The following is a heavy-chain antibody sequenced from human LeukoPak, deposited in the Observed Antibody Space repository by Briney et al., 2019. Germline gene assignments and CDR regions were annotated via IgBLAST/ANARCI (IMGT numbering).Heavy chain of an antibody. CDR1: GYTFTGYY. CDR2: INPNSGGT. CDR3: AALNPPGYCSGGSCYWVLDY. D-gene: IGHD2-15*01. V-gene: IGHV1-2*02. J-gene: IGHJ4*02. Sequence: GASVKVSCKASGYTFTGYYMHWVRQAPGQGLEWMGWINPNSGGTNYAQKFQGRVTMTRDTSISTAYMELSRLRSDDTAVYYCAALNPPGYCSGGSCYWVLDYWGQGTLVTVSS.